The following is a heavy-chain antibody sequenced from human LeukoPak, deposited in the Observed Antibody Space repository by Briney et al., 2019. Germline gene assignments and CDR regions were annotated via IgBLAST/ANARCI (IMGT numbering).Heavy chain of an antibody. CDR1: GGSISSSSYY. V-gene: IGHV4-39*01. CDR3: ARHVDTATDYFDY. J-gene: IGHJ4*02. D-gene: IGHD5-18*01. Sequence: PSETLSLTCTVSGGSISSSSYYWGWIRQPPGKGLEWIGSIYYSGSSCYNPSLKSRVTISVHTSKNQFSLKLSSVTAADTAVYYCARHVDTATDYFDYWGQGTLVTVSS. CDR2: IYYSGSS.